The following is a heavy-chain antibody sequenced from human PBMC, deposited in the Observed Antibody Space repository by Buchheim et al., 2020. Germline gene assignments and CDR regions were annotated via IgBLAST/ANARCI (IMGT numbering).Heavy chain of an antibody. J-gene: IGHJ4*02. Sequence: EVQLVESGGGLVQPGGSLRLSCAASGFTFSSYEMNWVRQAPGRGLEWVSYISSSGTAIYYADSVKGRFTISRDNAKNPLYLQMNSLGGEDTAVYYCARDTGSPRVYFDSWGQGT. V-gene: IGHV3-48*03. CDR2: ISSSGTAI. CDR3: ARDTGSPRVYFDS. CDR1: GFTFSSYE. D-gene: IGHD1-14*01.